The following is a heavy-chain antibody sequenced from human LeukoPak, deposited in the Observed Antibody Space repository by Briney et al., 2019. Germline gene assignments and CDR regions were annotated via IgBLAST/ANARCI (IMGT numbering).Heavy chain of an antibody. V-gene: IGHV3-23*01. CDR3: AKDQGYYYDSSGSFDY. J-gene: IGHJ4*02. D-gene: IGHD3-22*01. CDR2: ISGSGGST. CDR1: GFTFSSYG. Sequence: GGSLRLSCAASGFTFSSYGMSWVRQAPGKGLEWVSAISGSGGSTYYADSVKGRFTISRDNSKNTLYLQMNSLRAEDTAVYYCAKDQGYYYDSSGSFDYWGQGTLVTVSS.